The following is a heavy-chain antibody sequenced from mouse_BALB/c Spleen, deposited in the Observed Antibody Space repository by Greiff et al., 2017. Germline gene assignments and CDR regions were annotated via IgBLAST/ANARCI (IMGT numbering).Heavy chain of an antibody. Sequence: EVMLVESGGGLVKPGGSLKLSCAASGFTFSDYYMYWVRQTPEKRLEWVATISDGGSYTYYPDSVKGRFTISRDNAKNNLYLQMSSLKSEDTAMYYCARAYRYDYAMDYWGQGTSVTVSS. CDR1: GFTFSDYY. CDR3: ARAYRYDYAMDY. V-gene: IGHV5-4*02. D-gene: IGHD2-14*01. CDR2: ISDGGSYT. J-gene: IGHJ4*01.